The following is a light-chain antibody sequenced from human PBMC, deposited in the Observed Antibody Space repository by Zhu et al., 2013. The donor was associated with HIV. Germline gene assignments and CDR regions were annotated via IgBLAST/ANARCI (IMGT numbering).Light chain of an antibody. J-gene: IGLJ2*01. V-gene: IGLV1-51*01. CDR1: DSNVGNNY. CDR2: DNN. CDR3: GTWDSSLSAVV. Sequence: QSVLTQPPSVSAAPGQKVTISCSGSDSNVGNNYVSWYQQVPGTAPKLLIYDNNKRPSGIPDRFSGSKSGTPATLGITGLQTGDEADYYCGTWDSSLSAVVFGGGTKLTVL.